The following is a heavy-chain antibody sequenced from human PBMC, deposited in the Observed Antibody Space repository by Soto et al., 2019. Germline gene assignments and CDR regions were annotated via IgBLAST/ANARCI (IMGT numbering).Heavy chain of an antibody. D-gene: IGHD3-22*01. CDR3: AREDSDSSGYYVY. Sequence: SETLSLTCAVSGYSISSGYYWGWIRQPPGKGLEWIGSIYHSGSTYYNPSLKSRVTISVDTSKNQFSLKLSSVAAADTAVYYCAREDSDSSGYYVYWGQGTLVTVSS. CDR1: GYSISSGYY. CDR2: IYHSGST. J-gene: IGHJ4*02. V-gene: IGHV4-38-2*02.